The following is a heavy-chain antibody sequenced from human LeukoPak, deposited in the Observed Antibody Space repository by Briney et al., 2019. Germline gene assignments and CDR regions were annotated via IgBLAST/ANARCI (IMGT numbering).Heavy chain of an antibody. CDR2: ISSTGSYI. CDR3: ARDSFETDIDY. D-gene: IGHD1-14*01. Sequence: GGSLRLSCAGSGFTFSRSNMNWVRQAPGKGLEWVASISSTGSYIYYADSLKGRFIISRDNANNSLYLQLNSLRAEDTAVYYCARDSFETDIDYWGQGTLVTVSS. V-gene: IGHV3-21*01. CDR1: GFTFSRSN. J-gene: IGHJ4*02.